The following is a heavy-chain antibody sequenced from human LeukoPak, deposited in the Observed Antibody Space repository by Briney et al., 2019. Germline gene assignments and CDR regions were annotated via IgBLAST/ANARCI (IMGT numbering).Heavy chain of an antibody. J-gene: IGHJ3*02. CDR3: ARVGGMTTINNAAFDI. CDR2: IYHSGST. V-gene: IGHV4-59*01. D-gene: IGHD5-24*01. Sequence: SETLSLTCTVSGGSINSYYWNWIRQPPGKGLEWIGYIYHSGSTNYNPSLKSRVTISLDTSKNQFSLKLTSVTAADTAINYCARVGGMTTINNAAFDIWGQGTMVTVSS. CDR1: GGSINSYY.